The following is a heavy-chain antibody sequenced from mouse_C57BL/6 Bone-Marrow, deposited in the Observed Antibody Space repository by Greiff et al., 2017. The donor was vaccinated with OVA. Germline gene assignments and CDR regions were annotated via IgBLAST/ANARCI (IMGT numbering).Heavy chain of an antibody. CDR1: GYTFTTYP. J-gene: IGHJ2*01. D-gene: IGHD2-3*01. V-gene: IGHV1-47*01. CDR3: ARRGLYDGYSFDY. CDR2: FHPYNDDT. Sequence: VKLQESGAELVKPGASVKMSCKASGYTFTTYPIEWMKQNHGKSLEWIGNFHPYNDDTKYNEKFKGKATLTVEKSSSTVYLELSRLTSDDSAVYYCARRGLYDGYSFDYWGQGTTLTVSS.